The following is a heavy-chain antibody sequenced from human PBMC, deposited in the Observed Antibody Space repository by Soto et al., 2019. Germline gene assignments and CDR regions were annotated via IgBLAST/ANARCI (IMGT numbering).Heavy chain of an antibody. CDR1: GFTFSSYA. V-gene: IGHV3-23*01. CDR2: INGSDDRT. D-gene: IGHD6-6*01. CDR3: AKCSSSSTCDC. J-gene: IGHJ4*01. Sequence: EVQLLESGGGLVQPGESLRLSCAASGFTFSSYAMSWVRQAPGKGLEWVSVINGSDDRTYYADSVKGRYTISRDNSKNTLYLQMNSLRAEGTAVYYGAKCSSSSTCDCWGHGTLVTVSS.